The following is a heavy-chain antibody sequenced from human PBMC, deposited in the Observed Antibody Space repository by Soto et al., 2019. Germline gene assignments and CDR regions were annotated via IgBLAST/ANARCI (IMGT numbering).Heavy chain of an antibody. D-gene: IGHD2-2*03. CDR1: GFTFSNYG. V-gene: IGHV3-48*02. CDR3: ARDGYCVSPTCSFLPDV. J-gene: IGHJ6*02. CDR2: ISKSGSST. Sequence: EVQLVESGGGLVQPGGSLRLSCVASGFTFSNYGMNWVRQGPGKGLEWLSSISKSGSSTKYADSVKGRFTISRDNAKNSLYLQMNSLRDEDMAVYYCARDGYCVSPTCSFLPDVWGQGTTVTVPS.